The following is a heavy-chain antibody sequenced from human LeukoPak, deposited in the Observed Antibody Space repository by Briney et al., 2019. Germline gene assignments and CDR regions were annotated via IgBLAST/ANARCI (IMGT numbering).Heavy chain of an antibody. J-gene: IGHJ4*02. D-gene: IGHD3-10*01. CDR1: GFTFSSYA. Sequence: GGSLRLSCAASGFTFSSYAMHWVRQAPGKGLEWVAFIRYDGSNKYYADSVKGRFTISRDNSKNTLYLQMNSLRAEDTAVYYCAKEPYYYGSGSYYFDYWGQGTLVTVSS. CDR2: IRYDGSNK. CDR3: AKEPYYYGSGSYYFDY. V-gene: IGHV3-30*02.